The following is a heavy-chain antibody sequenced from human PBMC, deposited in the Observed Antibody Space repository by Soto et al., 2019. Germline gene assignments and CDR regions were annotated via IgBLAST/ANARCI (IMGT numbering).Heavy chain of an antibody. V-gene: IGHV4-4*07. CDR2: IYATGTT. D-gene: IGHD1-1*01. J-gene: IGHJ5*02. CDR1: GASNSGFY. CDR3: VRDGTKTLRDWFDP. Sequence: SVTQSLTCPVSGASNSGFYWSWIRKYAGKGLEWIGRIYATGTTDYNPSLKSRVMMSVDTSKKQFSLKLRSVTAADTAVYYCVRDGTKTLRDWFDPWGQGSSVTVSS.